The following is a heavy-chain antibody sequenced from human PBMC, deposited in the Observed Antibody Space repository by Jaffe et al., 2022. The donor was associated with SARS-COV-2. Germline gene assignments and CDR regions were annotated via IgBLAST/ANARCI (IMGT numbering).Heavy chain of an antibody. V-gene: IGHV1-8*01. J-gene: IGHJ6*03. Sequence: QVQLVQSGAEVKKPGASVKVSCKASGYTFTSYDINWVRQATGQGLEWMGWMNPNSGNTGYAQKFQGRVTMTRNTSISTAYMELSSLRSEDTAVYYCARARGSDGSRRPYYYYYMDVWGKGTTVTVSS. CDR1: GYTFTSYD. D-gene: IGHD1-26*01. CDR3: ARARGSDGSRRPYYYYYMDV. CDR2: MNPNSGNT.